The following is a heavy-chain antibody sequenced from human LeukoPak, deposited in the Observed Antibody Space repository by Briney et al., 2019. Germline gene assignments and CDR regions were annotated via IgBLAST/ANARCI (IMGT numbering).Heavy chain of an antibody. J-gene: IGHJ4*02. Sequence: SLRLSCAAAGFTLSSYAMHWVRPAPGKGLEWVAVMSFDGSNKYYTDSVKGRFTISRDNSENTLYLQMNSLRAEETALYYCARDPRRSSQTGYFDYWGQGTLVTVSS. CDR2: MSFDGSNK. CDR3: ARDPRRSSQTGYFDY. CDR1: GFTLSSYA. V-gene: IGHV3-30*04. D-gene: IGHD6-13*01.